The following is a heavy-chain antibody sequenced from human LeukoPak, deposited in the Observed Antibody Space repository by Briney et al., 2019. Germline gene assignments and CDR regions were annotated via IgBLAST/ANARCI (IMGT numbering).Heavy chain of an antibody. CDR2: INQDGSEK. Sequence: GGSLRLSCGASGFTFDDYWMSWVRQAPGQGLEWVANINQDGSEKYYLDSAKGRFTISRDNARNSLYLQVNSLRAEDTAVYYCARADGADDAFDIWGQGTMVTVSS. J-gene: IGHJ3*02. CDR3: ARADGADDAFDI. V-gene: IGHV3-7*01. D-gene: IGHD5-24*01. CDR1: GFTFDDYW.